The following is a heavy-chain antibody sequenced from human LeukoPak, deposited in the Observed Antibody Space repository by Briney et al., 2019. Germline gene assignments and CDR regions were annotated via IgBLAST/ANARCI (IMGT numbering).Heavy chain of an antibody. D-gene: IGHD6-19*01. J-gene: IGHJ4*02. CDR2: MYHSGST. Sequence: SETLSLTCAVSGGSISSSGYSWSWIRQPPGKGLEWIGYMYHSGSTYYNPSLKSRVTISVDTSKNQFSLKLSSVTAADTAVYYCARGTPGIAVAGTWTDYWGRGTLVTVSS. CDR3: ARGTPGIAVAGTWTDY. CDR1: GGSISSSGYS. V-gene: IGHV4-30-2*01.